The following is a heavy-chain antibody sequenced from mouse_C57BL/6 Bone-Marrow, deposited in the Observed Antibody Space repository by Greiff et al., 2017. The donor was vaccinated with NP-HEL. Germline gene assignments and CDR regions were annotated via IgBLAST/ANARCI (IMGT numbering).Heavy chain of an antibody. J-gene: IGHJ3*01. Sequence: EVMLVESGEGLVKPGGSLKLSCAASGFTFSSYAMSWVRQTPEKRLEWVAYISSGGDYIYYADTVKGRFPISRDNARNTLYLQMSSLKSEDTAMYYCTSSDYYGSSYDGFAYWGQGTLVTVSA. D-gene: IGHD1-1*01. CDR1: GFTFSSYA. CDR3: TSSDYYGSSYDGFAY. CDR2: ISSGGDYI. V-gene: IGHV5-9-1*02.